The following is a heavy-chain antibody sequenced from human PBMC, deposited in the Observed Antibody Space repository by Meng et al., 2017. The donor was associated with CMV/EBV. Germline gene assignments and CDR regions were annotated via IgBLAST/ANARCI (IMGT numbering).Heavy chain of an antibody. V-gene: IGHV1-8*02. Sequence: ASVKVSCKASGGTFSSYAISWVRQATGQGLEWMGWMNPNSGNTGYAQKFQGRVTMTRNTSISTAYMELSSLRSEDTAVYYCARRKSAYYYYGMDVWGQGTTVTVSS. CDR1: GGTFSSYA. CDR2: MNPNSGNT. J-gene: IGHJ6*02. CDR3: ARRKSAYYYYGMDV.